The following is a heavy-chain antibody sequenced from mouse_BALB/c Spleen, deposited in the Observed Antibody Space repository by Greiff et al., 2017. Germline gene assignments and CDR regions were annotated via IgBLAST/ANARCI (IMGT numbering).Heavy chain of an antibody. CDR1: GFTFSSFG. CDR3: ARQGYDHYAMDY. V-gene: IGHV5-17*02. D-gene: IGHD2-14*01. CDR2: ISSGSSTI. J-gene: IGHJ4*01. Sequence: EVMLVESGGGLVQPGGSRKLSCAASGFTFSSFGMHWVRQAPEKGLEWVAYISSGSSTIYYADTVKGRFTISRDNPKNTLFLQMTSLRSEDTAMYYCARQGYDHYAMDYWGQGTSVTVSS.